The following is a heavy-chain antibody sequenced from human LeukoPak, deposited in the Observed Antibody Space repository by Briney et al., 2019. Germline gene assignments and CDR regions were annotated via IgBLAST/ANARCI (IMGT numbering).Heavy chain of an antibody. J-gene: IGHJ6*03. V-gene: IGHV3-15*01. D-gene: IGHD2-15*01. CDR1: GFTFGNAW. Sequence: GGSLRLSCAASGFTFGNAWMNWVRQAPGKGLEWVGRIKTKQDGGTTDYATPVKGRFTISRDDSRNTLYLQMNSMRTDDTAIYYCTAIREYCDSAGCYSPYFYYYMDVWGKGTTVAVSS. CDR2: IKTKQDGGTT. CDR3: TAIREYCDSAGCYSPYFYYYMDV.